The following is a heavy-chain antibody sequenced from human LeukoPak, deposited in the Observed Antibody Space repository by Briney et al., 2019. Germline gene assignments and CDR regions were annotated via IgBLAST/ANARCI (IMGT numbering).Heavy chain of an antibody. D-gene: IGHD4-23*01. CDR2: ICGSGGST. Sequence: PGGSLRLSCAASGFTFSSYAMHWVRQAPGKGLEWVSAICGSGGSTYYADSVKGRFTISRDNSKNTLYLQMNSLRAEDTAVYYCAKAPVVTDNYYYGIDVWGQGTTVNVSS. J-gene: IGHJ6*01. CDR1: GFTFSSYA. CDR3: AKAPVVTDNYYYGIDV. V-gene: IGHV3-23*01.